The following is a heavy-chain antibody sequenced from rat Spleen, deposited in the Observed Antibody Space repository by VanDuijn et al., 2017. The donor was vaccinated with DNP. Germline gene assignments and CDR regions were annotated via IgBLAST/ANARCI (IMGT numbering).Heavy chain of an antibody. CDR2: ISYDGIRT. J-gene: IGHJ4*01. Sequence: EVQLVESGGGLVQPGRSLKLSCAASGFTFSDYYMAWVRQAPTKGLEWVAYISYDGIRTYYRDSVKGRFTISRDDAKSTLYLQMDSLRSEDTATYYCARDDYGSSGAMDPWGQGTSVTVSS. CDR1: GFTFSDYY. CDR3: ARDDYGSSGAMDP. V-gene: IGHV5-20*01. D-gene: IGHD1-3*01.